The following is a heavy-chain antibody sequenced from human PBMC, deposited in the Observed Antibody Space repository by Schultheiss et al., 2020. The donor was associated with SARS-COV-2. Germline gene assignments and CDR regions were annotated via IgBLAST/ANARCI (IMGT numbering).Heavy chain of an antibody. CDR3: VRDRSWWTPYNCFDL. V-gene: IGHV3-21*01. J-gene: IGHJ5*02. Sequence: GGSLRLSCAASGFTFSSYNMHWVRQAPGKGLEFVASIRSSGRDIYYADSMQGRFTVSRDNANNSLYLQMHSLRVEDTAVYYCVRDRSWWTPYNCFDLWGRGTLDTVSS. CDR2: IRSSGRDI. CDR1: GFTFSSYN. D-gene: IGHD2-15*01.